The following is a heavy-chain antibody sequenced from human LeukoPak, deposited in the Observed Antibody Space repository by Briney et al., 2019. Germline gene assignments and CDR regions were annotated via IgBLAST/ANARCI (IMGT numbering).Heavy chain of an antibody. D-gene: IGHD2-21*01. CDR1: GYTFTSYY. CDR3: ARPHCGGDCYASVFDY. Sequence: ASVKVSCKASGYTFTSYYMHWVRQAPGQGLEWMGIINPSGGSTSYAQKFQGRVTMTRDTSTSTVSMELSSLRSEDTAVYYCARPHCGGDCYASVFDYWGQGTLVTVSS. J-gene: IGHJ4*02. CDR2: INPSGGST. V-gene: IGHV1-46*01.